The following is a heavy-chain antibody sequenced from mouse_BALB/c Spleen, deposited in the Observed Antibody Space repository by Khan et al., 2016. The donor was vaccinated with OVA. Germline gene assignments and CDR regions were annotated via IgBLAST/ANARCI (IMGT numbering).Heavy chain of an antibody. CDR3: ARDGNYFYAMDY. D-gene: IGHD2-1*01. CDR1: GFNIKDTY. J-gene: IGHJ4*01. Sequence: EVKLEVSGAELVKPGASVKLSCTASGFNIKDTYMHWVKQRPEQGLEWIGRIDPANGNTKYDPKFQGKATITADTSSNTAYLQLSSLTSEDTAVYYCARDGNYFYAMDYWGQGTSVTVSS. V-gene: IGHV14-3*02. CDR2: IDPANGNT.